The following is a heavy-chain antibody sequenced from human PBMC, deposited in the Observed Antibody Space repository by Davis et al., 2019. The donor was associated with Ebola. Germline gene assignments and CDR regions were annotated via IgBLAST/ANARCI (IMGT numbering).Heavy chain of an antibody. CDR3: ARDGPCSGGSCYRPYYYGMDV. D-gene: IGHD2-15*01. Sequence: ASVKVSCKASGYTFTSYAMHWVRQAPGQRLEWMGWINAGNGNTKYSQKFQGRVTITRDTSASTAYMGLSSLRSEDTAVYYCARDGPCSGGSCYRPYYYGMDVWGQGTTVTVSS. CDR2: INAGNGNT. J-gene: IGHJ6*02. V-gene: IGHV1-3*01. CDR1: GYTFTSYA.